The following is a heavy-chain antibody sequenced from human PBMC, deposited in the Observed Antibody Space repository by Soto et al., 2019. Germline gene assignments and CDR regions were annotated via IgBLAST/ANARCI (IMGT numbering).Heavy chain of an antibody. CDR3: AKGRGMVVDFFDY. CDR2: ISDDGSNK. Sequence: QVQLVESGGGVVQPGRSLRLSCAASGFTFSSYGMHWVRQAPGKGLEWVAVISDDGSNKYYADSVKGRFTLSRDNSKNTLYLQMNSLRAEDTAVYYCAKGRGMVVDFFDYWGQGTLVTVSS. V-gene: IGHV3-30*18. D-gene: IGHD3-16*01. CDR1: GFTFSSYG. J-gene: IGHJ4*02.